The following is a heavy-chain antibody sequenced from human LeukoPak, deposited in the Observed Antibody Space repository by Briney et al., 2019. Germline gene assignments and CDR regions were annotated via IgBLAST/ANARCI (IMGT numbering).Heavy chain of an antibody. CDR3: ARDSPYSDSFAYDY. Sequence: QAGGSLRLSCAASGFTFSSYWMSWVRQAPGKGLEWVANINLDGSEKHYVDSVKVRFTISRDNAKNSLYLQMRSLRAEDTAIYYCARDSPYSDSFAYDYWGQGTLVTVSS. V-gene: IGHV3-7*01. CDR2: INLDGSEK. CDR1: GFTFSSYW. D-gene: IGHD1-26*01. J-gene: IGHJ4*02.